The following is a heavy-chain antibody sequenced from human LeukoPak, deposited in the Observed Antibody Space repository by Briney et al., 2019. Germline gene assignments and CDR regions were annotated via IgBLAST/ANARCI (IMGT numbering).Heavy chain of an antibody. D-gene: IGHD2/OR15-2a*01. CDR2: MNPNSGYT. CDR3: ARVSGDDAFDI. Sequence: ALVKVSCKASGYTFTNYDINWVRQATGQGLEWMGWMNPNSGYTGYAQKFQDRVTMTRNTSISTAYMELSSLRSEDTAVYYCARVSGDDAFDIWGQGTMVTVSS. V-gene: IGHV1-8*01. J-gene: IGHJ3*02. CDR1: GYTFTNYD.